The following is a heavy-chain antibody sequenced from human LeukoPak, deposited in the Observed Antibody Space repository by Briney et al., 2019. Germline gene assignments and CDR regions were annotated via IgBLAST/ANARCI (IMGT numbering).Heavy chain of an antibody. V-gene: IGHV3-72*01. D-gene: IGHD2-15*01. CDR2: ARNKVNGYTT. Sequence: PGGSLRLSCAASGFTFSDYYIDWVRQAPGKGLQWVGRARNKVNGYTTEYAASVKGRFTFSRDDSKNSVYLQMNSLKTEDTAVYYCARSGSGGSHVFDIWGRGTMVTVSS. CDR1: GFTFSDYY. CDR3: ARSGSGGSHVFDI. J-gene: IGHJ3*02.